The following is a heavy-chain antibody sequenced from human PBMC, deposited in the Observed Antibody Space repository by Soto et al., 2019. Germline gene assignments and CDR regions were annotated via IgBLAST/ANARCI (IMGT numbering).Heavy chain of an antibody. CDR3: VKYTVTEDLGES. CDR1: GFTFSSYA. J-gene: IGHJ5*02. V-gene: IGHV3-23*01. Sequence: EVQLLESGGDVVRPGGSLRLSCAASGFTFSSYAMGWVRKATGKGLEWVAGVSRAGTYTFYADSVRGRFSISRDNSRDTVDLYMNALRGDDTAVYFCVKYTVTEDLGESWGQGTLVSVSS. D-gene: IGHD3-16*01. CDR2: VSRAGTYT.